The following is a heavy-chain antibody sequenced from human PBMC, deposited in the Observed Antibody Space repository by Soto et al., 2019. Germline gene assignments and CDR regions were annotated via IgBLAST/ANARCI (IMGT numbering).Heavy chain of an antibody. CDR1: GGSISSYGSS. J-gene: IGHJ3*02. Sequence: QVQLQESGPGLVKSSQTLSLTCTVSGGSISSYGSSWSWIRQHPGKGLEWIGYISYSGTTYYNPSLKSRVTISVDTYNNQFSLRLSSVTAADTAVYFCARDAMDIVDAFDIWGQGTMVTVSS. CDR2: ISYSGTT. V-gene: IGHV4-31*03. D-gene: IGHD5-12*01. CDR3: ARDAMDIVDAFDI.